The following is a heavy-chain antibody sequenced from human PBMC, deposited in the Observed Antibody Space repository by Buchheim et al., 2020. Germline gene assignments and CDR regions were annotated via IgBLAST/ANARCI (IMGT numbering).Heavy chain of an antibody. CDR3: ATDPSGPYRC. D-gene: IGHD1-26*01. V-gene: IGHV3-48*03. Sequence: EVQLLESGGGLVQPGGSLRLSCTASGSTFSNYEMNWVRQAPGKGLEWISYFGIRGNVRYYADSVKGRFTVSRDNAKNSLYFQMNSLTVDDTAVYFCATDPSGPYRCWGQGTL. CDR1: GSTFSNYE. CDR2: FGIRGNVR. J-gene: IGHJ4*02.